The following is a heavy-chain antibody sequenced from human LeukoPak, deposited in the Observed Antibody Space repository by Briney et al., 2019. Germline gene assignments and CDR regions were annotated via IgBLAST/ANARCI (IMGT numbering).Heavy chain of an antibody. CDR3: ARASCGGDCTTSAGELFDY. D-gene: IGHD2-21*02. CDR1: GGSFSGYY. V-gene: IGHV4-34*01. CDR2: INHSGST. Sequence: SETLSLTCAAYGGSFSGYYWSWIRQPPGKGLEWIGEINHSGSTNYNPSLKSRVTISVDTSKNQFSLKLSSVTAADTAVYYCARASCGGDCTTSAGELFDYWGQGTLVTVSS. J-gene: IGHJ4*02.